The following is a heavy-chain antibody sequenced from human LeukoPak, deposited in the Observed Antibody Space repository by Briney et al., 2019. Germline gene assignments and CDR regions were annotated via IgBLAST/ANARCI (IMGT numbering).Heavy chain of an antibody. CDR1: GFTFSSYA. CDR3: ARSTRRYFDWLSVDY. Sequence: GGSLRLSCAASGFTFSSYAMHWVRQAPGKGLEWVAVISYDGSNKYYADSVKGRFTISRDNSKNTLYLQMNSLRAEDTAVYYCARSTRRYFDWLSVDYWGQGTLVTVSS. D-gene: IGHD3-9*01. V-gene: IGHV3-30*04. CDR2: ISYDGSNK. J-gene: IGHJ4*02.